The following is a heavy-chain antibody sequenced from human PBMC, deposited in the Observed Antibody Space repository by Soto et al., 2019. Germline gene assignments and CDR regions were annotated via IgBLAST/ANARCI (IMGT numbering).Heavy chain of an antibody. Sequence: QVQLVQSGAEVKKPGASVKVSCKASGYTFTSYGISWVRQAPGQGLEWMGWISAYNGNTNYAPQLQGRVTMTTDTSTSTAYMELRSLRSDDTAVYYCARSDDSELVGYYCMDVWGQGTTVTVSS. V-gene: IGHV1-18*01. CDR3: ARSDDSELVGYYCMDV. CDR1: GYTFTSYG. CDR2: ISAYNGNT. D-gene: IGHD1-26*01. J-gene: IGHJ6*02.